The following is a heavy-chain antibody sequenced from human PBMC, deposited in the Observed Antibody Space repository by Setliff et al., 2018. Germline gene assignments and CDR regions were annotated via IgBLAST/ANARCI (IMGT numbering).Heavy chain of an antibody. V-gene: IGHV4-39*01. J-gene: IGHJ1*01. CDR3: ARTGTGYYYGEFQR. CDR1: GGSISDNNYY. D-gene: IGHD3-22*01. Sequence: SETLSLTCTVSGGSISDNNYYWGWIRQSPGKELEWIGGISHSANKYYNPSFRTGVTISVDMSKNQFFLNLDSVTAADTALYYCARTGTGYYYGEFQRWGQGTLVTVSS. CDR2: ISHSANK.